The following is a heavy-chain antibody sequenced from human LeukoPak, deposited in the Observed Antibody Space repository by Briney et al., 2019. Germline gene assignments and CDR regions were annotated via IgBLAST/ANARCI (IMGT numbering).Heavy chain of an antibody. CDR2: ISSSSSTI. D-gene: IGHD4-17*01. J-gene: IGHJ4*02. V-gene: IGHV3-48*04. CDR1: GFTFSSYS. Sequence: GGSLRLSCAASGFTFSSYSMNWVRQAPGKGLEWVSYISSSSSTIYYADSVKGRFTISRDDAKNLLYLDMNSLRAEDTAVYYCARGHTAVTRHFDFWGQGTLVTVSS. CDR3: ARGHTAVTRHFDF.